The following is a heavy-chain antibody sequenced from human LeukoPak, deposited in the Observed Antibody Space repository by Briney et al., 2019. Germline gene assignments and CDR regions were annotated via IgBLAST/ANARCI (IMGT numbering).Heavy chain of an antibody. D-gene: IGHD3-22*01. CDR3: AKRLELYYYDSSGYPLDY. CDR1: GFTFSSYG. V-gene: IGHV3-30*18. Sequence: GGSLRLSCAASGFTFSSYGMHWVRQAPGKGLEWVAVISYDGSNKYYADSVKGRFTISRDNSKNTLYLQMNSLRAEDTAVYYCAKRLELYYYDSSGYPLDYWGQGTLVTVSS. J-gene: IGHJ4*02. CDR2: ISYDGSNK.